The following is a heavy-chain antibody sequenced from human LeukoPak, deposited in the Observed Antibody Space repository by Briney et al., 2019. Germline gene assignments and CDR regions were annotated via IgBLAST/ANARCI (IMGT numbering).Heavy chain of an antibody. V-gene: IGHV1-69*13. CDR2: IIPIFGTA. D-gene: IGHD3-22*01. CDR3: ARDPPVHSGYYQRADDY. Sequence: GASVKVSCKVSGYTLTELSMHWVRQAPGKGLEWMGGIIPIFGTANYAQKFQGRVTITADESTSTAYMELSSLRSEDTAVYYCARDPPVHSGYYQRADDYWGQGTLVTVSS. CDR1: GYTLTELS. J-gene: IGHJ4*02.